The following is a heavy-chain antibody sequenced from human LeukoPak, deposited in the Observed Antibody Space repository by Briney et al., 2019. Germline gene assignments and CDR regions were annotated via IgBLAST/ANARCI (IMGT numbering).Heavy chain of an antibody. CDR2: INHSGST. J-gene: IGHJ4*02. CDR1: GGSISSYY. Sequence: SETLSLTCTVSGGSISSYYWSWIRQPPGKGLEWIGEINHSGSTNYNPSLKSRDTISVDTSKNQFSLKLSSVTAADTAVYYCARGCSGGSCPFDYWGQGTLVTVSS. D-gene: IGHD2-15*01. CDR3: ARGCSGGSCPFDY. V-gene: IGHV4-34*01.